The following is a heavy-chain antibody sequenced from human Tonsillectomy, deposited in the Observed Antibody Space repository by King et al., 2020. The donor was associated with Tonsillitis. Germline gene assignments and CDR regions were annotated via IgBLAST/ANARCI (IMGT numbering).Heavy chain of an antibody. V-gene: IGHV3-23*04. CDR2: ISGSGGST. Sequence: VQLVESGGGLVQPGGSLRLSCAASGFTFSSYAMSWVRQAPGKGLEWVSAISGSGGSTYYADSVKGRFTVSRDNAKNALYLQMNGLRAEDTAVYYCAKAYLNSYYDIFTGYSNWGQGTLVTVSS. D-gene: IGHD3-9*01. CDR3: AKAYLNSYYDIFTGYSN. J-gene: IGHJ4*02. CDR1: GFTFSSYA.